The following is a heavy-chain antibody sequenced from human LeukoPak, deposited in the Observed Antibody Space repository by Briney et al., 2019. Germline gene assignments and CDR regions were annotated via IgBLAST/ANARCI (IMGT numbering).Heavy chain of an antibody. J-gene: IGHJ4*02. V-gene: IGHV3-48*03. CDR3: ATQISRYCSGGSCYSGWEFYFDD. Sequence: WGTLRLSCAASGFTFSSYTMNWVRQAPGKGLEGVSYISSSGTSIHYADSVKGRFTISRDNAKNSLYLQMNSLRAEDTAVYPCATQISRYCSGGSCYSGWEFYFDDWGQGTPVTVAS. D-gene: IGHD2-15*01. CDR1: GFTFSSYT. CDR2: ISSSGTSI.